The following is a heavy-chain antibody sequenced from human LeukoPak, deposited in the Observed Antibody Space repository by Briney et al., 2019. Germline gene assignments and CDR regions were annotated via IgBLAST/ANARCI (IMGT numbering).Heavy chain of an antibody. CDR2: IYYSGST. D-gene: IGHD2-2*01. CDR3: ARLQGYIVVVPAAIDY. Sequence: SETLFLTCTVSGGSISSSSYYWGWIRQPPGKGLEWIGSIYYSGSTYYNPSLKSRVTISVDTSKNQFSLKLSSVTAADTAVYYCARLQGYIVVVPAAIDYWGQGTLVTVSS. V-gene: IGHV4-39*01. CDR1: GGSISSSSYY. J-gene: IGHJ4*02.